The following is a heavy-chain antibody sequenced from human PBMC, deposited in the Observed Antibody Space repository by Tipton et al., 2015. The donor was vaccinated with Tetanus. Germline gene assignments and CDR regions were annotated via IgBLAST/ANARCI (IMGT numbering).Heavy chain of an antibody. CDR1: GYTFTSYG. D-gene: IGHD2-2*01. J-gene: IGHJ6*02. CDR2: ISAYNGNT. CDR3: ARVQVVPAAMRYYSGMDV. V-gene: IGHV1-18*01. Sequence: QSGAEVKKPGASVKVSCKASGYTFTSYGISWVRQAPGQGLEWMGWISAYNGNTNYAQKFQGRVTMTRDTSISTAYMELSRLRSDDTAVYYCARVQVVPAAMRYYSGMDVWGQGTTVTVSS.